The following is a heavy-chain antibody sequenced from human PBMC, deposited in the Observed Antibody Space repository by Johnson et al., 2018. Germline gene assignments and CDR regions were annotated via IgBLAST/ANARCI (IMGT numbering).Heavy chain of an antibody. CDR2: ISSDGSNK. CDR3: AKKLDSSSWYDAFDI. J-gene: IGHJ3*02. D-gene: IGHD6-13*01. Sequence: QVQLVQSGGGVVQPGRSLRLSCAASGFPFSSYGMHWVRQAPGTGLAWVAVISSDGSNKYYVDSVEGRFTISRDNSKNTLYLQMNSLRAEDTALYYCAKKLDSSSWYDAFDIWGQGTMVTVSS. CDR1: GFPFSSYG. V-gene: IGHV3-30*18.